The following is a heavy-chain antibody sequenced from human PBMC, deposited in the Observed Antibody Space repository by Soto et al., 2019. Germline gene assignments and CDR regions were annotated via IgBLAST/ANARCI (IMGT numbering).Heavy chain of an antibody. CDR2: ISHSGST. V-gene: IGHV4-30-2*01. J-gene: IGHJ5*02. CDR1: GGSISSGGYS. CDR3: ALGFDP. D-gene: IGHD1-1*01. Sequence: QLQLQESGSGLVKPSQTLSLTCAVSGGSISSGGYSWSWIRQPPGKGLEWIGYISHSGSTYYNPSLKSRVTTSLDRSKNQFSLKLSSGTAADTAVYYGALGFDPWCQGTLVSVSS.